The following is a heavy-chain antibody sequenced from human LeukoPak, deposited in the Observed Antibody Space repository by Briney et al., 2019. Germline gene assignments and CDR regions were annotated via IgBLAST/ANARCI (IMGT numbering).Heavy chain of an antibody. CDR2: INHSGST. J-gene: IGHJ5*02. Sequence: PSETLSLTCAVYGGSFSGYYWSWIRQPPGKGLEWIGEINHSGSTNYNPSLKSRVTISVDTSKNQFSLKLSSVTAADTAVYYCARGVGGGALTDPWGQGTLVTVSS. D-gene: IGHD3-10*01. CDR3: ARGVGGGALTDP. V-gene: IGHV4-34*01. CDR1: GGSFSGYY.